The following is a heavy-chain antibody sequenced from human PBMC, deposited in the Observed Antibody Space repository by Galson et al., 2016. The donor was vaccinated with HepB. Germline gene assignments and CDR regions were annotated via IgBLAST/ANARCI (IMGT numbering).Heavy chain of an antibody. V-gene: IGHV1-8*01. Sequence: CKASGNSLTSFDVNWVRQATGHGLEWMGLVNLNSGKTVYAQKFQGRLTMTRDTSISRVYMELNSLIPDDTAVYHCSKGYAMDVWGQGTTVTVSS. CDR1: GNSLTSFD. CDR2: VNLNSGKT. CDR3: SKGYAMDV. J-gene: IGHJ6*02.